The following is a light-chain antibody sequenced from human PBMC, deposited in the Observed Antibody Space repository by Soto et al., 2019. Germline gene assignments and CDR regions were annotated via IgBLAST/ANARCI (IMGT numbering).Light chain of an antibody. J-gene: IGKJ4*02. Sequence: DIQLTQSPSFLSASVGDRVTVTCRSSQDISSYLAWYQQKPGKAPEILIYGASTLQSGVPPRFGGRGPGTAFTLTVSSLQPEDSATYFCQQVHDYPITFGGGTKVEIK. V-gene: IGKV1-9*01. CDR3: QQVHDYPIT. CDR2: GAS. CDR1: QDISSY.